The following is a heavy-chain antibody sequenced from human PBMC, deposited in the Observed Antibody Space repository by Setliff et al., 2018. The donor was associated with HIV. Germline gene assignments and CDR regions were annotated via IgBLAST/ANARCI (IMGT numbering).Heavy chain of an antibody. J-gene: IGHJ1*01. D-gene: IGHD2-15*01. CDR2: ISSSGST. CDR1: NVSINSYY. CDR3: ARGPYCSGDGCFRYYQH. Sequence: SETLSLTCTVSNVSINSYYWSWIRQPAGRALEWIGRISSSGSTNYNPSLKSRVKMSIDTSKNQFSLKLSSVTAADTAVYFCARGPYCSGDGCFRYYQHWGRGTLVTVSS. V-gene: IGHV4-4*07.